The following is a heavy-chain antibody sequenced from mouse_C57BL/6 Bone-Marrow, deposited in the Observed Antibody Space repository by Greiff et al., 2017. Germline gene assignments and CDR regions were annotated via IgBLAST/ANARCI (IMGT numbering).Heavy chain of an antibody. Sequence: EVQLQQSGAELVRPGASVKLSCTASGFNIKDDYMHWVKQRPEQGLEWIGWIDPENGDTEYASKFQGKATITADTSSNTAYLQLSSLTSEDTAVYYCTKDYYGSSPYFDYWGQGTTLTVSS. CDR3: TKDYYGSSPYFDY. J-gene: IGHJ2*01. CDR1: GFNIKDDY. CDR2: IDPENGDT. D-gene: IGHD1-1*01. V-gene: IGHV14-4*01.